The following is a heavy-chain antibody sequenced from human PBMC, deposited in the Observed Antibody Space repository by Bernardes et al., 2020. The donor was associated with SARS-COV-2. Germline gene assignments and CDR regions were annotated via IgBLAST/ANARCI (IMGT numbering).Heavy chain of an antibody. V-gene: IGHV3-21*01. D-gene: IGHD2-2*03. J-gene: IGHJ6*02. Sequence: GGSLRLSCAASGFVASNDYISWVRQAPGKGLEWVSSISGDSTYIYFADSVKGRFTISRDNAKNSLYLQMNSLSAEDTAVYYCARFGYCTTNSCPTMAYYYYYYGMDVWGQGTTVTVSS. CDR3: ARFGYCTTNSCPTMAYYYYYYGMDV. CDR2: ISGDSTYI. CDR1: GFVASNDY.